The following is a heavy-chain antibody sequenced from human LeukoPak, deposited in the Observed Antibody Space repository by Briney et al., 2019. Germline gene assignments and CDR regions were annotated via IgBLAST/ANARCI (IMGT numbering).Heavy chain of an antibody. CDR1: GFTSDDYA. D-gene: IGHD5-12*01. Sequence: GRSLRLSCAASGFTSDDYAMHWVRQAPGKGLEWVSGISWNSGSIGYADSVKGRFTISRDNAKNSLYLQMNSLRAEDTALYYCAKGGYSGRGAFDIWGQGTMVTVSS. CDR3: AKGGYSGRGAFDI. V-gene: IGHV3-9*02. CDR2: ISWNSGSI. J-gene: IGHJ3*02.